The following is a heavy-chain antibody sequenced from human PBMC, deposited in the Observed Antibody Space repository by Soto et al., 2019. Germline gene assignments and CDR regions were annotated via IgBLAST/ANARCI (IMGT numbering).Heavy chain of an antibody. CDR1: GGSISGYY. CDR2: IYYSGYT. D-gene: IGHD5-12*01. Sequence: QVQLQESGPGLVKPSETLSLTCAVSGGSISGYYWSWIRQPPGKRLEWIGYIYYSGYTNYNPSLKSRVTISVDSSKNQFSLELSSVPASDTAVYYCARDSVGSRYGWGQGTLVTVSS. CDR3: ARDSVGSRYG. J-gene: IGHJ4*02. V-gene: IGHV4-59*01.